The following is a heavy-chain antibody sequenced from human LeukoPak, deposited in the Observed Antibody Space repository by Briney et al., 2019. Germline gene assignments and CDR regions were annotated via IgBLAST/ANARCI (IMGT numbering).Heavy chain of an antibody. Sequence: RASVKVSCKASGYTFTGYGISWVRQAPGQGREWMGWISAYNGNTNYAQKLQGRVTMSTDTSTSTAYMEMRSLRSDDTAVYYCARGSLYYYDSCGHYAFDIWGQGTMVTVSS. CDR3: ARGSLYYYDSCGHYAFDI. D-gene: IGHD3-22*01. J-gene: IGHJ3*02. CDR2: ISAYNGNT. CDR1: GYTFTGYG. V-gene: IGHV1-18*01.